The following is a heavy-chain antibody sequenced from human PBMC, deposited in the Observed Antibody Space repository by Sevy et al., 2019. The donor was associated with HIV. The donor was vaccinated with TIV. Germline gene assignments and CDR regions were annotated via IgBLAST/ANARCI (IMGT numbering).Heavy chain of an antibody. CDR3: ARVAVSYCTNDCYHRFDY. Sequence: GGSLRLSCAGSGFSFSHYAFHWVRQAPGKGLEWVSLISYDGTYKYYADSVKGRFTISRDNSKNTLYLQMNSLRGNDTAVYYCARVAVSYCTNDCYHRFDYWGPGALVTVSS. D-gene: IGHD2-8*01. CDR2: ISYDGTYK. J-gene: IGHJ4*02. V-gene: IGHV3-30-3*01. CDR1: GFSFSHYA.